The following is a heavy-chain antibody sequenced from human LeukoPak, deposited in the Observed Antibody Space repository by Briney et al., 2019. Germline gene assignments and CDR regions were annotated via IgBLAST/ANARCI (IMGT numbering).Heavy chain of an antibody. CDR3: AKASAMIVVVSKHFDY. V-gene: IGHV3-23*01. D-gene: IGHD3-22*01. Sequence: GGSLRLSCAAPGFTFSSYGMSRVRQAPGKGLEWVSAISGSGGSTYYADSVKGRFTISRDNSKNTLYLQMNSLRAEDTAVYYCAKASAMIVVVSKHFDYWGQGTLVTVSS. CDR2: ISGSGGST. J-gene: IGHJ4*02. CDR1: GFTFSSYG.